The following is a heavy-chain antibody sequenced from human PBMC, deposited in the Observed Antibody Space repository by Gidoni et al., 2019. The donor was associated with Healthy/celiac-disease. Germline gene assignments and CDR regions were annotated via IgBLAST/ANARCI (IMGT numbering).Heavy chain of an antibody. D-gene: IGHD5-18*01. V-gene: IGHV3-23*01. CDR3: AKNGPYSYADGPLDY. Sequence: YAMSWVRQAPGKGLEWVSAISGSGGSTYYADSVKGRFTISRDNSKNTLYLQMNSLRAEDTAVYYCAKNGPYSYADGPLDYWGQGTLVTVSS. J-gene: IGHJ4*02. CDR2: ISGSGGST. CDR1: YA.